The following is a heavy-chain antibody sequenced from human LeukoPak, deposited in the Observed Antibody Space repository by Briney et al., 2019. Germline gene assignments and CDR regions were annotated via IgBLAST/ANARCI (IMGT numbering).Heavy chain of an antibody. CDR2: INHSGST. D-gene: IGHD1-1*01. CDR3: ARGPTISETGYFDS. J-gene: IGHJ4*03. Sequence: PSETLSLTCAVYGGSFSGYYWSWIRQPPGKGLEWIGEINHSGSTNYNPSLKSRVTISVDTSKNQFSLKLSSVTAADTAVYFCARGPTISETGYFDSGGQGTLVTVSS. CDR1: GGSFSGYY. V-gene: IGHV4-34*01.